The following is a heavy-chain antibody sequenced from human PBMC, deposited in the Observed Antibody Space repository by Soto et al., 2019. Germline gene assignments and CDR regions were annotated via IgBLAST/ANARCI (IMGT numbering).Heavy chain of an antibody. D-gene: IGHD3-3*02. CDR2: IYWSGDE. Sequence: KESGPTLVKPTQTLTLTCSFSGFSLSTSGVGVGWVRQPPGKALEWLALIYWSGDEHYRPSLKSRLTITKDTSKNQVVLIMTNMDPMDTATYYCARGLASLPVFAFDVWGQGTTVTVSS. J-gene: IGHJ3*01. CDR1: GFSLSTSGVG. V-gene: IGHV2-5*01. CDR3: ARGLASLPVFAFDV.